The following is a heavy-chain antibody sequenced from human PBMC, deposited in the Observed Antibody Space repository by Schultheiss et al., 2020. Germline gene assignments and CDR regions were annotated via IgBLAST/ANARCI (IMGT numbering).Heavy chain of an antibody. J-gene: IGHJ6*03. V-gene: IGHV4-39*01. D-gene: IGHD1-26*01. CDR1: GGSISSSSYY. CDR2: IYYSGST. CDR3: ARLGGSYRIDYYYMDV. Sequence: TLSLTCTFSGGSISSSSYYWGWIRQPPGKGLEWIGSIYYSGSTYYNPSLKSRVTISVDTSKNQFSLKLSSVTAADTAVYYCARLGGSYRIDYYYMDVWGKGTTVTVSS.